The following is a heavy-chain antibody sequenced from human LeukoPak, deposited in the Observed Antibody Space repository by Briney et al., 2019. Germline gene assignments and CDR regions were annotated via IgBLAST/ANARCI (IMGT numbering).Heavy chain of an antibody. Sequence: PGGSLRLSCAASGFTFRSHGMSWVRQAPGKGLEWVSSIVGSGGRTYHADSVKGRFTISRDSSNNTLYLQMNSLTAEDTATYYCAQDHVYGAPTHFDHWGQGTLVTVSS. V-gene: IGHV3-23*01. CDR2: IVGSGGRT. CDR1: GFTFRSHG. J-gene: IGHJ4*02. D-gene: IGHD4-17*01. CDR3: AQDHVYGAPTHFDH.